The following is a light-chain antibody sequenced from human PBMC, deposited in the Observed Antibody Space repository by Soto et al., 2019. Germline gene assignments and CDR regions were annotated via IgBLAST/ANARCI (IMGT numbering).Light chain of an antibody. CDR2: GAS. V-gene: IGKV3-15*01. J-gene: IGKJ4*01. CDR3: QQYDNGVT. Sequence: EIVMTQSPATLSVSPGERATVSCGASQSVSSNLAWYQQKPGQAPRLLIYGASTRAPGIPARFSGGGSGTLFTLTISILQSEDVAVYYCQQYDNGVTFGGGTKVEIK. CDR1: QSVSSN.